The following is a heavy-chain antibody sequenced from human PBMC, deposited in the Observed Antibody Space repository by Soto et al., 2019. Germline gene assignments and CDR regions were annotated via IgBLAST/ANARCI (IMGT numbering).Heavy chain of an antibody. Sequence: LRLSCAASGFPFSNYAMTWVRQVPGQGLEWVSSISDNGGNTYYGDSAKGRFTISRDISRNTLYLQMNSLRAEDTAIYYCAIHRDTSTSSFQHWGQGTLVTVSS. CDR1: GFPFSNYA. CDR3: AIHRDTSTSSFQH. J-gene: IGHJ1*01. V-gene: IGHV3-23*01. D-gene: IGHD2-2*01. CDR2: ISDNGGNT.